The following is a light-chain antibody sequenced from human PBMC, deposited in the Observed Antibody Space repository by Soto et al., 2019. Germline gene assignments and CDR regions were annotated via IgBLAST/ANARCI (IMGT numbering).Light chain of an antibody. Sequence: ESVLTQSPATLSLSPGERATLSCRASQSVSNYLSWYKQKPGQAPRLLISDASNRATGIPARFSGSGSGTDFTLTISRLEPEDFAVYYWQQSSNWPRSFGQGTRLEIK. J-gene: IGKJ5*01. CDR2: DAS. CDR3: QQSSNWPRS. CDR1: QSVSNY. V-gene: IGKV3-11*01.